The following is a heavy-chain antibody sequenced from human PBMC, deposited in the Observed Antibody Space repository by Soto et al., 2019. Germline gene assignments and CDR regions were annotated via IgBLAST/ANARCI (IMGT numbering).Heavy chain of an antibody. D-gene: IGHD5-18*01. J-gene: IGHJ6*02. V-gene: IGHV1-69*12. CDR2: IIPIFGTA. CDR1: GGTFSSYA. CDR3: AREFGYGYSYHYYGMDV. Sequence: QVQLVQSGAEVKKPGSSVKVSCKASGGTFSSYAISWVRQAPGQGLEWMGGIIPIFGTANYAQKLQGRVTITADESTSTAYMELSSLRSEDTAVYYCAREFGYGYSYHYYGMDVWGQGTTVTVSS.